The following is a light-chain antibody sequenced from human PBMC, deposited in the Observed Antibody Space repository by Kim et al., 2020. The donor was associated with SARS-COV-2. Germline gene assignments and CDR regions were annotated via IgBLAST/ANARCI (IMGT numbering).Light chain of an antibody. J-gene: IGLJ3*02. CDR3: SSYTSSSTPWV. CDR2: DVS. V-gene: IGLV2-14*03. Sequence: QSVLTQPASVSGSPGQSITTSCTGTSSDVGGYNYVSWYQQHPGKAPKLMIYDVSNRPSGVSNRFSGSKSGNTASLTISGLQAEDEADYYCSSYTSSSTPWVFGGGTQLTVL. CDR1: SSDVGGYNY.